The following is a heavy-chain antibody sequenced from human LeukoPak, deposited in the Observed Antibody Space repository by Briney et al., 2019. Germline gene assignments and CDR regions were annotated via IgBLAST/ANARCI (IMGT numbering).Heavy chain of an antibody. J-gene: IGHJ4*02. CDR3: ARGFGELFYY. CDR2: ISSSSSYI. Sequence: GGSLRLSCAASGFTFSSYSMNWVSQAPGKGLEWVSSISSSSSYIYYADSVKGRFTISRDNAKNSLYLQVNSLRAEDTAVYYCARGFGELFYYWGQGTLVTVSS. CDR1: GFTFSSYS. V-gene: IGHV3-21*01. D-gene: IGHD3-10*01.